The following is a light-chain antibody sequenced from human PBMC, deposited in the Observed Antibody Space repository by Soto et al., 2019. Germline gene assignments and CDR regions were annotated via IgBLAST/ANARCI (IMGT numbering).Light chain of an antibody. CDR2: GAS. J-gene: IGKJ1*01. CDR3: QQYGDSPHWT. CDR1: QSVSRSY. Sequence: EIVLTQSPGTLSLSPGERATLSCRASQSVSRSYLAWYQQKPGQAPRLLVYGASIRATGIPDRFSGSGSGTDFSLTINKVEPEDFAVYYCQQYGDSPHWTFGQGTKVEIK. V-gene: IGKV3-20*01.